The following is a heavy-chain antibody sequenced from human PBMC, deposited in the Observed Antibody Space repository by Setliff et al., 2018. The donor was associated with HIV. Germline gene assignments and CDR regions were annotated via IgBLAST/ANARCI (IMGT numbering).Heavy chain of an antibody. V-gene: IGHV4-38-2*01. CDR2: SYHSGST. CDR3: ARQWRDQYNSGVSTEYFQH. J-gene: IGHJ1*01. Sequence: SETLSLTCAVSAYSISSGYYWGWIRQPPGKGLEWIGSSYHSGSTYYNPSLMSRVTISVDTSKKQFSLKLRSVTAADTAVYYCARQWRDQYNSGVSTEYFQHWGLGTLVTVSS. D-gene: IGHD3-22*01. CDR1: AYSISSGYY.